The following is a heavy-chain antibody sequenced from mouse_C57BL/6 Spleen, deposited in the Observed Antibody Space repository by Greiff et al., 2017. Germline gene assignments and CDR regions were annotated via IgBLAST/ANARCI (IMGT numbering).Heavy chain of an antibody. J-gene: IGHJ4*01. Sequence: QVQLQQPGAELVMPGASVKLSCKASGYTFTSYWMHWVKQRPGQGLEWIGEIDPSDSYNNYNQKFKGKSTLTVDKSSSTAYIKLSSLTSEDSAVYYCAIRYYGSSHYYAMDYWGQGTSVTVSS. CDR1: GYTFTSYW. V-gene: IGHV1-69*01. CDR3: AIRYYGSSHYYAMDY. D-gene: IGHD1-1*01. CDR2: IDPSDSYN.